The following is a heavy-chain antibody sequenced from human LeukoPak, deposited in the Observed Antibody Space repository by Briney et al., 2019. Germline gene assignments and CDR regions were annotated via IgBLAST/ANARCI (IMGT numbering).Heavy chain of an antibody. CDR3: ARDGAYIAVAGDIDY. V-gene: IGHV4-4*07. D-gene: IGHD6-19*01. J-gene: IGHJ4*02. CDR1: GYSISSGYY. Sequence: PSETLSLTCAVSGYSISSGYYWGWIRQPAGKGLEWIGRIYTSGSTNYNPSLKSRVTMSVDTSKNQFSLKLSSVTAADTAVYYCARDGAYIAVAGDIDYWGQGTLVTVSS. CDR2: IYTSGST.